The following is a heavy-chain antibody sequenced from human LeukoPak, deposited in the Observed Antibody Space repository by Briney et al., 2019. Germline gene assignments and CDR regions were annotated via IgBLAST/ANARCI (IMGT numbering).Heavy chain of an antibody. CDR3: ASDPRPPSLLWSGESGGY. CDR2: INSDGSST. J-gene: IGHJ4*02. D-gene: IGHD3-10*01. CDR1: GFTFSSYW. Sequence: GGSLRLSCAASGFTFSSYWMHWVRQAPGKGLVWVSRINSDGSSTSYADSVKGRFTISRDNAKNTLYLQMNSLRAEDTAVYYCASDPRPPSLLWSGESGGYWGQGTLVTVSS. V-gene: IGHV3-74*01.